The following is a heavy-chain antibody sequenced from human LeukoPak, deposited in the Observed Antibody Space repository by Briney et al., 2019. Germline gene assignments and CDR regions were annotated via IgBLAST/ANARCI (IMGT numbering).Heavy chain of an antibody. CDR2: ISHNGGST. CDR1: GFTFSSHA. Sequence: GGSLRLSCSASGFTFSSHALHWVRQAPGEGLEYVSGISHNGGSTYYADSVKGRFTISRDNSKNTLYLQMSSLREADTAVYYCVKNDYGSGGYLELDHWGQGTLVTVSS. J-gene: IGHJ4*02. V-gene: IGHV3-64D*09. CDR3: VKNDYGSGGYLELDH. D-gene: IGHD3-10*01.